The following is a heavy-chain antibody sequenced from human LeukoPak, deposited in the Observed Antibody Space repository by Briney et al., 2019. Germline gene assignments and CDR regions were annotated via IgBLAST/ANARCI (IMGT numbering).Heavy chain of an antibody. D-gene: IGHD1-26*01. J-gene: IGHJ4*02. CDR2: IASDGAWT. CDR1: GFTFSSHT. Sequence: GGSLRLSCSASGFTFSSHTMHWVRQAPGKGLEYVSSIASDGAWTYYADSVKGRFTISRDNSKNTLYVQMSSLRVEDSALYHCVKDLSGTYSFGYWGQGTLVTVSS. V-gene: IGHV3-64*05. CDR3: VKDLSGTYSFGY.